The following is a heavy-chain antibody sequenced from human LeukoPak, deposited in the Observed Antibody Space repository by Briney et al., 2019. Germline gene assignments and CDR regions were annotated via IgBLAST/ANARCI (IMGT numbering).Heavy chain of an antibody. CDR2: IIGNGRDI. D-gene: IGHD1-1*01. V-gene: IGHV3-11*04. J-gene: IGHJ4*02. CDR1: GFTFSDNY. CDR3: ARDPRTVQI. Sequence: GGSLTLSCAASGFTFSDNYMTWVRQAPGRGLEWLSYIIGNGRDIQYADSVKGRFSISRDNAKNLLSLQMDSLRVEDTAIYYCARDPRTVQIWGQGTLVTVSS.